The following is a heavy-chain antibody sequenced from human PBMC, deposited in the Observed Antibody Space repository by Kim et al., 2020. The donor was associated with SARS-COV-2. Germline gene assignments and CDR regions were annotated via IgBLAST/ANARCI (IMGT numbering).Heavy chain of an antibody. CDR2: IVVGSGNT. CDR3: AAETMGSSWYSDYYYYGMDV. Sequence: SVKVSCKASGFTFTSSAVQWVRQARGQRLEWIGWIVVGSGNTNYAQKFQERVTITRDMSTSTAYMELSSLRSEDTAVYYCAAETMGSSWYSDYYYYGMDVWGQGTTVTVSS. V-gene: IGHV1-58*01. D-gene: IGHD6-13*01. CDR1: GFTFTSSA. J-gene: IGHJ6*02.